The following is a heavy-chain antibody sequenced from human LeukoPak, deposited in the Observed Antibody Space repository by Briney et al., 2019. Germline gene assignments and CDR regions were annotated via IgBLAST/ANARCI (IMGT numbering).Heavy chain of an antibody. J-gene: IGHJ4*02. CDR3: AKMEAWTTVTGSGVDY. Sequence: QAGGSLRLSCTASGFSFGDYGMSWVRQAPGKGLEWVGYIRSKPHGGTTEYAASVKGRFAISRDDSKNIAYLQMNSLKTEDTAVYYCAKMEAWTTVTGSGVDYWGQGTLVTVSS. CDR1: GFSFGDYG. CDR2: IRSKPHGGTT. V-gene: IGHV3-49*04. D-gene: IGHD4-17*01.